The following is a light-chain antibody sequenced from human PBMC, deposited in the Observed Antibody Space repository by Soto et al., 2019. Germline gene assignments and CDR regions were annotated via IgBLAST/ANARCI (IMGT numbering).Light chain of an antibody. V-gene: IGKV3-20*01. CDR1: VTVATN. J-gene: IGKJ5*01. Sequence: EIVMTQSPVTLSRSPGETSTLSCRASVTVATNVAWYQQTPGQAPRLLIYDASARATGVTDRFRGSKSGTDFTLTIRGLEPEDAALYYCQQYGSSPITFGQGTRLEIK. CDR2: DAS. CDR3: QQYGSSPIT.